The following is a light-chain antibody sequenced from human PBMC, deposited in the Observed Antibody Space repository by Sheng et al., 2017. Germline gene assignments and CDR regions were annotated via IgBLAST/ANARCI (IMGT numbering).Light chain of an antibody. CDR1: NSDVASYDL. J-gene: IGLJ2*01. Sequence: QSALTQSASVSGSPGQSITISCTGTNSDVASYDLVSWYQHHPGKAPKVIIFEVVKRPSGVSNRFSGSKSGVTASLTISGLRAEDEADYFCSSYAGRATVIFGGGTKLTVL. CDR3: SSYAGRATVI. V-gene: IGLV2-23*02. CDR2: EVV.